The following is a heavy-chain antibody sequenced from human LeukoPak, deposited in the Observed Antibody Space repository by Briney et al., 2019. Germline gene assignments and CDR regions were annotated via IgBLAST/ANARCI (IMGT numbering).Heavy chain of an antibody. D-gene: IGHD5-24*01. J-gene: IGHJ4*02. V-gene: IGHV4-39*07. Sequence: PSETLSLTCTVSGGSISSSSYYWGWIRQPPGKGLEWIGSIYYSGSTYYNPSLKSRVTISVDTSKNQFSLKLSSVTAADTAVYYCASYRDAYNYQIFDYWGQGTLVTVSS. CDR1: GGSISSSSYY. CDR3: ASYRDAYNYQIFDY. CDR2: IYYSGST.